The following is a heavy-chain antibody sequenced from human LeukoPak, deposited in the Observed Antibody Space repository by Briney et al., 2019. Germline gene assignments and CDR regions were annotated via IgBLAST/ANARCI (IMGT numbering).Heavy chain of an antibody. CDR2: IKQDGSGK. CDR1: GFTFSSYW. D-gene: IGHD3-22*01. V-gene: IGHV3-7*01. Sequence: GGSLRLSCAASGFTFSSYWMNWVRQAPGKGLEWVANIKQDGSGKYYVDSVKGRFTISRDNAKNSLYLQMNSLRAEDTAVYYCARSRASDSSGYHPYDYWGQGTLVTVSS. J-gene: IGHJ4*02. CDR3: ARSRASDSSGYHPYDY.